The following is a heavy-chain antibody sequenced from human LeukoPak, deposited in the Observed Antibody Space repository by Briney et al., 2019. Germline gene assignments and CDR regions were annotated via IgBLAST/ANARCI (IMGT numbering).Heavy chain of an antibody. Sequence: GGSLRLSCVVSGFTFSRSWMTWVRQAPGKGLEWVANIKEDGSEKYSVDSVKGRFIISRDNAKNSLYLQMNSLRAEDTAVYYCARCVASADYLDHWGQGTLVTVSS. CDR2: IKEDGSEK. J-gene: IGHJ4*02. CDR1: GFTFSRSW. D-gene: IGHD5/OR15-5a*01. V-gene: IGHV3-7*01. CDR3: ARCVASADYLDH.